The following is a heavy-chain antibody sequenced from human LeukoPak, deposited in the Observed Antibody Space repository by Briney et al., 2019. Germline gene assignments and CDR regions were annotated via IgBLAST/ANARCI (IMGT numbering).Heavy chain of an antibody. Sequence: ASVKVSCKASGGTFSSYAISWVRQAPGQGLEWMGIINPSDGSTNYAQKFQGRVTMTRDMSTSTVYMELSGLRSEDTAVYYCARSGCSGGTCFFDYWGQGTLVTVSS. CDR1: GGTFSSYA. CDR2: INPSDGST. J-gene: IGHJ4*02. D-gene: IGHD2-15*01. CDR3: ARSGCSGGTCFFDY. V-gene: IGHV1-46*01.